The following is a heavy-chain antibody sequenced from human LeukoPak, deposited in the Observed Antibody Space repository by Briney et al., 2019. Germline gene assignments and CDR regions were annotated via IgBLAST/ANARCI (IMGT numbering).Heavy chain of an antibody. V-gene: IGHV3-9*01. Sequence: GGSLRLSCAASGFTFDDYAMHWVRQAPGKGLEWVSGISWNSGSIGYADSVKGRFTISRDNAKNSLYLQMNSLRPEDTALYYCAKDARWKSGQPYFDYWGQGTLVTVSS. D-gene: IGHD3-3*01. CDR3: AKDARWKSGQPYFDY. CDR2: ISWNSGSI. J-gene: IGHJ4*02. CDR1: GFTFDDYA.